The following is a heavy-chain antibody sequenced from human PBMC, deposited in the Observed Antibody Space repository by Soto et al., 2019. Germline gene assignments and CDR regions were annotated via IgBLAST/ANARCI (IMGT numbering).Heavy chain of an antibody. CDR1: GFTFNNYA. J-gene: IGHJ4*02. Sequence: LRLSCAASGFTFNNYAMSWVRQAPGKGLEWVSTISGSGANTYYADSVKGRFTISRDNSKNTLYIQMNSLRAEDTAVYYCAKDYGSSRYFFDYWGQGTLVTVSS. CDR3: AKDYGSSRYFFDY. CDR2: ISGSGANT. D-gene: IGHD6-19*01. V-gene: IGHV3-23*01.